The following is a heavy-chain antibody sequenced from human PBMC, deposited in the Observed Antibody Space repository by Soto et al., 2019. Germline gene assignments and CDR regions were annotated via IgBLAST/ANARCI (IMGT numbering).Heavy chain of an antibody. V-gene: IGHV3-33*01. CDR3: ERDGVGGTPFWGYLDY. J-gene: IGHJ4*02. D-gene: IGHD2-15*01. CDR1: GSIFRGYG. CDR2: IRFDGSNI. Sequence: QVQLVESGGGVVQPGRSLRLSCAASGSIFRGYGMHWVRQAPGKGLEWVAVIRFDGSNISYADSVMGRFTISRDNSKNTLYLEMNSLRVEDTAVYYCERDGVGGTPFWGYLDYWGQGTLVTVSS.